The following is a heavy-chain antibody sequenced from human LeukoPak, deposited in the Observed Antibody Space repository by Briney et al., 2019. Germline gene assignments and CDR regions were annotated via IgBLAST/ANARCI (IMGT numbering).Heavy chain of an antibody. D-gene: IGHD6-13*01. CDR1: GGSISSSSYY. Sequence: SETLSLTCTVSGGSISSSSYYWGWIRQPPGKGLEWIGSIYYSGSTYYNPSLKSRVTISVDTSKNQFSLKLSSVTAADTAVYYCARLDWQQLGGTNWFDPWGQGTLVTVSS. CDR3: ARLDWQQLGGTNWFDP. V-gene: IGHV4-39*01. CDR2: IYYSGST. J-gene: IGHJ5*02.